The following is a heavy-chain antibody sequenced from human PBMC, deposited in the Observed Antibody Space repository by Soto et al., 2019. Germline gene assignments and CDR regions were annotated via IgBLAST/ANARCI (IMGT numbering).Heavy chain of an antibody. D-gene: IGHD6-6*01. CDR1: GFTFSSYG. CDR3: AKDLEYSSSHPLSYYYYGMDV. J-gene: IGHJ6*02. V-gene: IGHV3-30*18. Sequence: QVQLVESGGGVVQPGRSLRLSCAASGFTFSSYGMHWVRQAPGKGLEWVAVISYDGSNKYYADSVKGRFTISRDNSKNTLYLQMNSLRAEDTAVYYCAKDLEYSSSHPLSYYYYGMDVWGQGTTVTVSS. CDR2: ISYDGSNK.